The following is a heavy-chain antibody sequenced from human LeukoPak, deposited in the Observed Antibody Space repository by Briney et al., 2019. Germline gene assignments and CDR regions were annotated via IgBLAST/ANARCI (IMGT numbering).Heavy chain of an antibody. V-gene: IGHV3-64D*06. J-gene: IGHJ4*02. Sequence: GGSLRLSCSASGFTFNTYAMHWVRQAPGKGLEYVSAMSTDGGGTYYADSVKGRFTVSRDSSKNTLYLQMSSLRAEDTAVYYCVKYHNSCYSVWGQGTLVSVSS. D-gene: IGHD2-15*01. CDR2: MSTDGGGT. CDR3: VKYHNSCYSV. CDR1: GFTFNTYA.